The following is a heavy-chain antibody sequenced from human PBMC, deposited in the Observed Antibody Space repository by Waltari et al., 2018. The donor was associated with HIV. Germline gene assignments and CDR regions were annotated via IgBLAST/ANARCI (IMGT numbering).Heavy chain of an antibody. CDR2: LYSGGTP. CDR3: TRGPPSGYWYFDL. D-gene: IGHD3-10*01. Sequence: EVQLVETGGDLNQPGGSLRLSCAASGFTVSTNYMGWFSQAPGKGLEWVSFLYSGGTPYYADSVKGRFTISRDSSENTVYLQMNSLRAEDTAVYYCTRGPPSGYWYFDLWGRGTLVTVSS. J-gene: IGHJ2*01. CDR1: GFTVSTNY. V-gene: IGHV3-53*02.